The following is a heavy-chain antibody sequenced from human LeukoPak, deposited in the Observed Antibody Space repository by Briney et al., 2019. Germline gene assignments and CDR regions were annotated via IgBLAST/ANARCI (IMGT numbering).Heavy chain of an antibody. J-gene: IGHJ6*02. V-gene: IGHV1-18*01. CDR3: ARDIVVVVAATHYYYGMDV. CDR1: GYTFTSYG. Sequence: ASVKVSCKASGYTFTSYGISWVRPAPGQGLEWMGWISAYNGNTNYAQKLQGRVTMTTDTSTSTAYMELRSLRSDDTAVYYCARDIVVVVAATHYYYGMDVWGQGTTVTVSS. CDR2: ISAYNGNT. D-gene: IGHD2-15*01.